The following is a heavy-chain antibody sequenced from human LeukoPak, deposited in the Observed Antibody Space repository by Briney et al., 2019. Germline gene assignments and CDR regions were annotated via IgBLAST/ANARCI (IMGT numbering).Heavy chain of an antibody. CDR3: ARGDFYGGNSHWYFDL. Sequence: GSSVKVSCKASGGTFSSYAISWVRQAPGQGLEWMGRIIPILGIANYAQKFQGRVTITADKSTSTAYMELSSLRSEDTAVYYCARGDFYGGNSHWYFDLWGRGTLVTVSS. J-gene: IGHJ2*01. V-gene: IGHV1-69*04. CDR1: GGTFSSYA. D-gene: IGHD4-23*01. CDR2: IIPILGIA.